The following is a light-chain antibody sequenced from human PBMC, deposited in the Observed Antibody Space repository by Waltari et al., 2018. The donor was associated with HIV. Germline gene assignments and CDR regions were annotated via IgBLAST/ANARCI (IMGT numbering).Light chain of an antibody. CDR3: AAWDDSLNGWV. CDR2: SND. CDR1: SSNIRSNT. Sequence: QSVLTQPPSASGTPGQRVTISCSGSSSNIRSNTVSWYQQRPGTAPKLLIYSNDQRASGVPGRFSGSKSGTSASLAISGLQSEDEADYYCAAWDDSLNGWVFGGGTKLTVL. J-gene: IGLJ3*02. V-gene: IGLV1-44*01.